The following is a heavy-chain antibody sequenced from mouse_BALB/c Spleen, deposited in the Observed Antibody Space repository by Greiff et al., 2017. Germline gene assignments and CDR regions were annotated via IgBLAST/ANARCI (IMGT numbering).Heavy chain of an antibody. CDR3: AKRNYYGSSAWFAY. CDR2: IWRGGST. Sequence: SGPSLVQPSQSLSITCTVSGFSLTSYGVHWVRQSPGKGLEWLGVIWRGGSTDYNAAFMSRLSITKDNSKSQVFFKMNSLQADDTAIYYCAKRNYYGSSAWFAYWGQGTLVTVSA. J-gene: IGHJ3*01. V-gene: IGHV2-5-1*01. D-gene: IGHD1-1*01. CDR1: GFSLTSYG.